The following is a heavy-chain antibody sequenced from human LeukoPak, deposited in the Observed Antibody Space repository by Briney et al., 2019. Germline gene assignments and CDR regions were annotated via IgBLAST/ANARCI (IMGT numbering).Heavy chain of an antibody. J-gene: IGHJ6*03. Sequence: GESLRLSCAASGFTFSDLGMHWVRQAPGKGLEWVAFIRYDGSTRSYADSVKGRFTVSRDNSKNTLYLQMNSLRVEDTAIYYCAKDKNYSGDYSSMDVWGKGTTVTVSS. CDR2: IRYDGSTR. CDR3: AKDKNYSGDYSSMDV. CDR1: GFTFSDLG. V-gene: IGHV3-30*02. D-gene: IGHD4-17*01.